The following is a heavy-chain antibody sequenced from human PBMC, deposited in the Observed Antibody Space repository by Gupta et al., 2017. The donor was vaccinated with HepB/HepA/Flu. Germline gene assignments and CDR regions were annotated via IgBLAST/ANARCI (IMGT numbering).Heavy chain of an antibody. J-gene: IGHJ5*02. V-gene: IGHV4-39*01. D-gene: IGHD3-10*01. CDR3: ATHHYYGSRRSYPRFVWFDP. CDR2: IYSSGST. Sequence: GLEWIGTIYSSGSTYYNPYNPSLKSRITISVDTSKNHFSLKLSSVTATDTAMYYCATHHYYGSRRSYPRFVWFDPWGQGTLVTVSS.